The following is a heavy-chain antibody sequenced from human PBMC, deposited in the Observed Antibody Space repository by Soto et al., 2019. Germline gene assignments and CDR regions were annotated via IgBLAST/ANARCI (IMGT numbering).Heavy chain of an antibody. J-gene: IGHJ6*03. CDR3: ATAAGSRYCSGGSCRYYYYYYYMDV. V-gene: IGHV4-34*01. CDR1: GGSFSGYH. D-gene: IGHD2-15*01. CDR2: INHSGST. Sequence: SETLSLTCAGYGGSFSGYHWSLIRQPPGKALEGIGEINHSGSTNYNPSLESRVTISVDTSKNQFSLKLSSVTAADTAVYYCATAAGSRYCSGGSCRYYYYYYYMDVWGKGTTVT.